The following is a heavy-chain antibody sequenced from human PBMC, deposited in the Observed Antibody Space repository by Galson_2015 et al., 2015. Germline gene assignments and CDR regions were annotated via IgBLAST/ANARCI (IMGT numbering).Heavy chain of an antibody. CDR2: ISWNSGSI. CDR1: GFTFDDYA. D-gene: IGHD6-6*01. Sequence: SLRLSCAASGFTFDDYAMHWVRQAPGKGLEWVSGISWNSGSIGYADSVKGRFTISRDNAKNSLYLQMNSLRAEDTALYYCAKDISARNIAALGSFDPWGQGTLVTVSS. CDR3: AKDISARNIAALGSFDP. J-gene: IGHJ5*02. V-gene: IGHV3-9*01.